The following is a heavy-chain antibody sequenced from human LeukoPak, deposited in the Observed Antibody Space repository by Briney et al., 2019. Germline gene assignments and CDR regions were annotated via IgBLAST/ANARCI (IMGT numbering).Heavy chain of an antibody. CDR3: TRLSPRYSYGGSGDY. J-gene: IGHJ4*02. CDR1: GFTFSGSA. V-gene: IGHV3-73*01. D-gene: IGHD5-18*01. Sequence: GGSLKLSCAASGFTFSGSAMHWVRQASGKGLXXXXXXXXXANSYATAYAASVKGRFTISRDDSKNTAYLQMNSLKTEDAAVYYCTRLSPRYSYGGSGDYWGQGTLVTVSS. CDR2: XXXXANSYAT.